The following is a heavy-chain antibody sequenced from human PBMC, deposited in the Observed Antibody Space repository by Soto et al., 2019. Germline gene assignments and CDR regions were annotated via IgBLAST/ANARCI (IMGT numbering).Heavy chain of an antibody. D-gene: IGHD3-10*01. CDR2: IYYSGST. CDR1: GGSISSGEYY. CDR3: ARGIYYYGSGSDNWFDP. V-gene: IGHV4-30-4*01. Sequence: PSETLSLTCTVSGGSISSGEYYWSWIRQPPGKGLEWIGYIYYSGSTYYNPSLKSRVTISVDTSKNQFSLKLSSVTAADTAVYYCARGIYYYGSGSDNWFDPWGQGTLVTVSS. J-gene: IGHJ5*02.